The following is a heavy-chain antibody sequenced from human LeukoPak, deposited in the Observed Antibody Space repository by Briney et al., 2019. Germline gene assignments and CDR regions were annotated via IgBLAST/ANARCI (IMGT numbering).Heavy chain of an antibody. CDR2: FYTSGSP. D-gene: IGHD5-24*01. CDR1: GGSISSGTYY. Sequence: PSETLSLTCTVSGGSISSGTYYWSWIRQPAGKGLEWIGRFYTSGSPNYNPSLKSRVTISVDPSKNQFSLKLSSVTAADTAVYYCASETRRDGYNSFDYWGQGTLVSVSS. J-gene: IGHJ4*02. CDR3: ASETRRDGYNSFDY. V-gene: IGHV4-61*02.